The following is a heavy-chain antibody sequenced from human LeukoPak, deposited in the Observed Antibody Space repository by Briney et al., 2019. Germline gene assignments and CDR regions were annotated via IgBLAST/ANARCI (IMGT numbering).Heavy chain of an antibody. V-gene: IGHV4-4*07. D-gene: IGHD3-16*02. CDR3: ERDRCDDDACYPFDR. J-gene: IGHJ4*02. CDR1: GASFNYYY. Sequence: SETLSLTCNVSGASFNYYYWTWIRQPAGKGLEWIGSIYLGGSNNYNPSLKIRVMMSLDKAKTQCSLTLSSVTAADTAIYYCERDRCDDDACYPFDRWGQGTMVTVSS. CDR2: IYLGGSN.